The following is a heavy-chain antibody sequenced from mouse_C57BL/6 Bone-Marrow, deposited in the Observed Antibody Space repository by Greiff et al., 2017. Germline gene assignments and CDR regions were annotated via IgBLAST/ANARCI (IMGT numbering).Heavy chain of an antibody. Sequence: VQLQQSGAELVKPGASVKISCKASGYAFSSYWMNWVQQRPGKGLEWIGQIYPGDGDTNYNGKFKGKATLTADKSSSTAYMQLSSLTSEDSAVYFCADGPFAYWVQGTMVNVAA. CDR1: GYAFSSYW. D-gene: IGHD2-3*01. J-gene: IGHJ3*01. V-gene: IGHV1-80*01. CDR3: ADGPFAY. CDR2: IYPGDGDT.